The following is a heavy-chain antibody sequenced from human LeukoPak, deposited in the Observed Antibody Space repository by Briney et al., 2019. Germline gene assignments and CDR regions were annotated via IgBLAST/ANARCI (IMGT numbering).Heavy chain of an antibody. J-gene: IGHJ4*02. D-gene: IGHD1-14*01. CDR2: THPNGRT. CDR3: ARGLATDR. CDR1: GFTLSRFA. V-gene: IGHV3-66*01. Sequence: GRSLTLSCTASGFTLSRFAMHWVRQAPGKALEWVSVTHPNGRTKYVDSVKDRFTVSRDLSKNRMFLQMDSLRVDDTAVYYCARGLATDRWGQGTRVTVSS.